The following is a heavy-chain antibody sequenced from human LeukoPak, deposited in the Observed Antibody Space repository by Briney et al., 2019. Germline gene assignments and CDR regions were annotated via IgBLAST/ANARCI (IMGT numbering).Heavy chain of an antibody. CDR1: GGSIISGGYY. CDR2: IYYSGST. D-gene: IGHD5-24*01. Sequence: KASETLSLTCTASGGSIISGGYYWSWIRQHPGKGLEWIGFIYYSGSTHYNPSLKSRVTISVDTSKTQFSLNLSSVTAADTALYFCARSNARDGYNFGYWGQGTLVTVSS. CDR3: ARSNARDGYNFGY. J-gene: IGHJ4*02. V-gene: IGHV4-31*03.